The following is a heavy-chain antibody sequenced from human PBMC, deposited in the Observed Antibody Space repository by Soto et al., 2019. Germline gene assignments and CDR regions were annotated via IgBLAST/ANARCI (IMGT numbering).Heavy chain of an antibody. CDR3: ARDRYTYGPLDL. CDR1: GFTFSSYG. CDR2: ISYDGSNK. D-gene: IGHD5-18*01. Sequence: GGSLRLSCAASGFTFSSYGMHWVRQAPGKGLEWVAVISYDGSNKYYADSVKGRFTISRDNSKNTLYLQMNSLRAEDTAVYYCARDRYTYGPLDLWGQGTLVTAPQ. V-gene: IGHV3-30*03. J-gene: IGHJ5*02.